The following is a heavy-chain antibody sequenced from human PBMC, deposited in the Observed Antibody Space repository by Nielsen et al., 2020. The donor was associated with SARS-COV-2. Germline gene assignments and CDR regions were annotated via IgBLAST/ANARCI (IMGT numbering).Heavy chain of an antibody. J-gene: IGHJ4*02. CDR1: GCTFSSYN. CDR3: ARDQGYTGYDPHAY. V-gene: IGHV3-21*01. CDR2: ISSSGTYI. Sequence: GESLKISCAASGCTFSSYNMNWVRQAPGKGLEGVSSISSSGTYIYYADSVKGRFTISRDNARHSLYLQMNNLRAEDTALYYCARDQGYTGYDPHAYWGQGTLVTVSS. D-gene: IGHD5-12*01.